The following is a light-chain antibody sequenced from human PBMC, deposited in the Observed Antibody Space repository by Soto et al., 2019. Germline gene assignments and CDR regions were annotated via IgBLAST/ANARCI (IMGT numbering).Light chain of an antibody. CDR2: DVN. CDR3: CAYSTSGTHV. V-gene: IGLV2-14*03. J-gene: IGLJ1*01. CDR1: SSDVGSYDY. Sequence: QSALXQPASVSGSPGQSITFSCTGTSSDVGSYDYVSWHQQHPGKAPKLIIYDVNNRPSGVPSRFSGSKSGNTASLIISGLQTEDEADYYCCAYSTSGTHVFGTG.